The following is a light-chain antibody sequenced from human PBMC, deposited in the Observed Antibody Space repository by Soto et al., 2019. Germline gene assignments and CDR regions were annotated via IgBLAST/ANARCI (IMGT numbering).Light chain of an antibody. CDR2: GNI. Sequence: QSVLTQPPSVSGAPGQMVTISCTGSSSNIGAGYDVHWYQQRPGTAPKLLIFGNINRPSGVPDRFSGSKSGTSASLATTGLQAEDEGDYYCQSYDSTLSARYVFGTGTKVT. J-gene: IGLJ1*01. CDR3: QSYDSTLSARYV. V-gene: IGLV1-40*01. CDR1: SSNIGAGYD.